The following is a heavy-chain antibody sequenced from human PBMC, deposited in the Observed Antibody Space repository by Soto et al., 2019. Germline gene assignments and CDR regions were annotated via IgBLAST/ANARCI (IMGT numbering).Heavy chain of an antibody. Sequence: GGSLRLSCAAYGVPFSKYAMSLVRHAPGKGLEWVSLISATGGGTYYADSVKGRFTISRDNSHNTLYLQVHSLTAEDTAVYYCAKDRRAGGNSAFYFDFWGQGAQVTVSS. CDR3: AKDRRAGGNSAFYFDF. J-gene: IGHJ4*02. V-gene: IGHV3-23*01. D-gene: IGHD3-16*01. CDR2: ISATGGGT. CDR1: GVPFSKYA.